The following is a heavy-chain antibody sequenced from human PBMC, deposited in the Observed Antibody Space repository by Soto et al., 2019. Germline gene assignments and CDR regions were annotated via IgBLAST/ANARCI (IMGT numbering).Heavy chain of an antibody. Sequence: EVQLLESGGGLVQPGGSLRLSCAASGFTFSSYDLNWVRQAPGEGLEWVSGISGSGDSTHYADSVKGRFTISRDNSKSTLYLQLNSLRAEDTAIYYCAKHSPYTNSWYDIDYWGQGTLVTVSS. V-gene: IGHV3-23*01. CDR1: GFTFSSYD. CDR2: ISGSGDST. CDR3: AKHSPYTNSWYDIDY. J-gene: IGHJ4*02. D-gene: IGHD6-13*01.